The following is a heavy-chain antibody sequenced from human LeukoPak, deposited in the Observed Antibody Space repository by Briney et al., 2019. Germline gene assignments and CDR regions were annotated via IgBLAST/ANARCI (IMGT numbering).Heavy chain of an antibody. D-gene: IGHD3-10*01. CDR3: AKRAPITMVRGTSPYYFDY. CDR1: GFTFSSYA. Sequence: GGSLRLSCAASGFTFSSYAVSWVRQAPGKGLEWVSAISGSGGSTYYADSVKGRFTISRDNSKNTLYLQMNSLRAEDTAVYYCAKRAPITMVRGTSPYYFDYWGQGTLATVSS. V-gene: IGHV3-23*01. CDR2: ISGSGGST. J-gene: IGHJ4*02.